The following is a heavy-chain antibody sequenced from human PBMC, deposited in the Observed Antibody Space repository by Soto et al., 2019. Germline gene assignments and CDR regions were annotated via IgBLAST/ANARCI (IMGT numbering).Heavy chain of an antibody. CDR1: GFTFSSYG. CDR3: AKDFSPTVVSSDAFDI. V-gene: IGHV3-30*18. D-gene: IGHD4-17*01. Sequence: RRLSCAASGFTFSSYGMHWVRQAPGKGLEWVAVISYDGSNKYYADSVKGRFTISRDNSKNTLYLQMNSLRAEDTAVYYCAKDFSPTVVSSDAFDIWGQGTMVTVSS. J-gene: IGHJ3*02. CDR2: ISYDGSNK.